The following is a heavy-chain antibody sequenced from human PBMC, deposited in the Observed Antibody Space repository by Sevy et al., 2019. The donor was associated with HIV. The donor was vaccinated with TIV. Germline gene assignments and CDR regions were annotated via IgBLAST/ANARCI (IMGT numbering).Heavy chain of an antibody. Sequence: GGSLRLSCAASGFTFSSYWMHWVRQAPGKGPVWVSRINSDGSSTSYADSVKGRFTISRDNAKNTLYLQMNSLRAEDTAVYYCARVAILSGRQYYYYMDVWGKGTTVTVSS. CDR2: INSDGSST. CDR1: GFTFSSYW. V-gene: IGHV3-74*01. D-gene: IGHD3-9*01. CDR3: ARVAILSGRQYYYYMDV. J-gene: IGHJ6*03.